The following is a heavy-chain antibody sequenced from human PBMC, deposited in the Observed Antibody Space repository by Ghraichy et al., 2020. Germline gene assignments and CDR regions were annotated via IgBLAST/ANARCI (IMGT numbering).Heavy chain of an antibody. CDR1: GFTFSSYS. Sequence: GESLNISCAASGFTFSSYSMNWVRQAPGKGLEWVSYIISSSSTIYYADSVKGRFTISRDNAKNSLYLQMNSLRDEDTAVYYCARDDSYGRAYYYGMDVWGQGTTVTVSS. CDR3: ARDDSYGRAYYYGMDV. D-gene: IGHD5-18*01. CDR2: IISSSSTI. V-gene: IGHV3-48*02. J-gene: IGHJ6*02.